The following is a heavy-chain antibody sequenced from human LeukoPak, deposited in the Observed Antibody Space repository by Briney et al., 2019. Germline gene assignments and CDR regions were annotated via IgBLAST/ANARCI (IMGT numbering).Heavy chain of an antibody. CDR2: IYYSGSS. V-gene: IGHV4-59*01. J-gene: IGHJ4*02. D-gene: IGHD3-22*01. CDR1: GGSISSYS. CDR3: ARGHYDSSGYWLSYFDY. Sequence: PSETLSLTCTVSGGSISSYSWSWIRQPPGKGLEWIGYIYYSGSSNYNPSLKSRVTISVDTSKNQFSLKLSSVTAADTAVYYCARGHYDSSGYWLSYFDYWGQGSLVTVSS.